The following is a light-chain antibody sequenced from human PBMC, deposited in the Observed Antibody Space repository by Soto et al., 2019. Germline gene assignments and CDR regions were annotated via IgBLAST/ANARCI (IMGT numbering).Light chain of an antibody. V-gene: IGKV1-27*01. Sequence: DIQMTQSPSSLSASVGDRVTISCRASQGIDIYLAWYQQKPGKVPKLLIYAASTLQSGVPSRFSGSGSGTDFTLTINSLQPEDVATYYCHTYNSYSLHTFGQGTKLEIK. J-gene: IGKJ2*01. CDR3: HTYNSYSLHT. CDR1: QGIDIY. CDR2: AAS.